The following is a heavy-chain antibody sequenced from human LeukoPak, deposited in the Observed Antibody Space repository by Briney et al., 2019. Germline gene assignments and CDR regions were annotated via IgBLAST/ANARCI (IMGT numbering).Heavy chain of an antibody. V-gene: IGHV3-74*01. D-gene: IGHD3-10*01. Sequence: PGGSLRLSCAASEFTFSSYWMHWVRQGPGKGLVWVSRINPDGSGTSYADSVKGRFTISRDNSKNTLYLQMNSLRAEDTAVYYCAKDSPITMVRGVPSQPHYWGQGTLVTVSS. CDR3: AKDSPITMVRGVPSQPHY. CDR2: INPDGSGT. CDR1: EFTFSSYW. J-gene: IGHJ4*02.